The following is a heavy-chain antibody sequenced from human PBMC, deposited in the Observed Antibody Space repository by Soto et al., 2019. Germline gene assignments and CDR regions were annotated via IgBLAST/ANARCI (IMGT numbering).Heavy chain of an antibody. D-gene: IGHD2-2*02. CDR3: ARGTIVVVPAAINV. CDR2: INHSGST. CDR1: GGSFSGYY. J-gene: IGHJ6*02. Sequence: SETLSLTCAVYGGSFSGYYWSWIRQPPGKGLEWIGEINHSGSTKYNPSLKSRVTISVDTSKNQFSLKLSSVTAADTAVYYCARGTIVVVPAAINVWGQGTTVTVSS. V-gene: IGHV4-34*01.